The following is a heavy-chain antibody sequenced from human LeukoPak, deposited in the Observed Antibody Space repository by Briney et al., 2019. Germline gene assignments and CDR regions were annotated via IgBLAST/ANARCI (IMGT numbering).Heavy chain of an antibody. CDR1: AFPFSSYG. Sequence: GGSLRLSCAASAFPFSSYGMHWVRQAPGKGLEWVAVIWHDGSHKYYADSVTGRFTISRDNSKNTLYLQMNSLRAEDTAVYYCAKAGAATPDYYYYYGMDVWGQGTTVTVSS. J-gene: IGHJ6*02. D-gene: IGHD1-26*01. CDR3: AKAGAATPDYYYYYGMDV. V-gene: IGHV3-33*06. CDR2: IWHDGSHK.